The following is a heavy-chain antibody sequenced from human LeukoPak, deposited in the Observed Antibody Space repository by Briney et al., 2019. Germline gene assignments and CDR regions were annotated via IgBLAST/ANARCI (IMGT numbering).Heavy chain of an antibody. V-gene: IGHV3-30*18. CDR3: AKRFSSTCYQFDY. J-gene: IGHJ4*02. CDR2: ISYDGGNK. CDR1: GFTFSSYA. Sequence: GGSLRLSCAASGFTFSSYAMHWVRQAPGKGLEWVAVISYDGGNKFYADSVKGRFTISGDNSKNALYLQMNSLRAEDTAVYYCAKRFSSTCYQFDYWGEGTLVSVSS. D-gene: IGHD6-13*01.